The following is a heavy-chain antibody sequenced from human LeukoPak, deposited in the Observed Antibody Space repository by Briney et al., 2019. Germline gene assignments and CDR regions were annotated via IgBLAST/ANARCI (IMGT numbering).Heavy chain of an antibody. J-gene: IGHJ3*02. CDR1: GYTLTELS. D-gene: IGHD2-2*01. CDR3: AAPSLKHGAFDI. V-gene: IGHV1-24*01. Sequence: ASVKVSCKVSGYTLTELSMHWVRQAPGKGLEWMGGFDPEDGETIYAQKFQGRVTMTEDTSTDTAYMELSSLRSEDTAVYYCAAPSLKHGAFDIWGQGTMVTVSS. CDR2: FDPEDGET.